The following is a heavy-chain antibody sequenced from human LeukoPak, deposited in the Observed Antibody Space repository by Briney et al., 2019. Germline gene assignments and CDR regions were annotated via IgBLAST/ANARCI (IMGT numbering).Heavy chain of an antibody. CDR1: GFTFSSYS. J-gene: IGHJ4*02. CDR3: ARDGDYDSSHFDY. Sequence: GGSLRLSCAASGFTFSSYSMNWVRQAPGKGLEWVSSISSSSSYIYYADSVKGRFTISRDNAKNSLYLQMNSLRAEDTAVYYCARDGDYDSSHFDYWGQGTLVTVSS. V-gene: IGHV3-21*01. D-gene: IGHD3-22*01. CDR2: ISSSSSYI.